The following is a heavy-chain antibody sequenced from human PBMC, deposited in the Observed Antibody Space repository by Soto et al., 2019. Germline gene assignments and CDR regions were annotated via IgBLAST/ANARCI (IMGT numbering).Heavy chain of an antibody. CDR2: IGGSGTT. J-gene: IGHJ4*02. Sequence: SGFTFRTYAMTWVRQAPGKGLEWVTGIGGSGTTYYADSVKGRFTISRDNSENTLYLQMNSLRAEDTAVYYCAKAGKDFWSAYYDYWGQGTLVTVSS. CDR1: GFTFRTYA. D-gene: IGHD3-3*01. CDR3: AKAGKDFWSAYYDY. V-gene: IGHV3-23*01.